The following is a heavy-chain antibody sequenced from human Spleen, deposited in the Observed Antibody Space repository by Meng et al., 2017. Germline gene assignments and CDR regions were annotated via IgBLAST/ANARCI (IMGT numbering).Heavy chain of an antibody. CDR3: ARGLSFWNYYFDY. D-gene: IGHD1-7*01. CDR1: GGSFSGYY. CDR2: INHSGST. Sequence: QVQLQHGGAGLLKPSETLSLTCAVYGGSFSGYYWSWIRQPPGKGLEWIGEINHSGSTNYNPSLKSRVTISVDTSKNQFSLKLSSVTAADTAVYYCARGLSFWNYYFDYWGQGTLVTASS. J-gene: IGHJ4*02. V-gene: IGHV4-34*01.